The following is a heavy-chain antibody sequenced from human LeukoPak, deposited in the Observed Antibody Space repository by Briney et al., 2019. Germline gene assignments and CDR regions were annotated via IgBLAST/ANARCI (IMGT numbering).Heavy chain of an antibody. J-gene: IGHJ4*02. CDR1: GYTFTGYY. CDR3: AVDISSGWSFDY. CDR2: INPNSGGT. Sequence: ASVKLSCKASGYTFTGYYMHWVRQAPGQGLEWMGWINPNSGGTNYAQKFQGRVTLTRDTSISTAYMELSWLRSDDTAVYYCAVDISSGWSFDYWGQGTLVPVSS. V-gene: IGHV1-2*02. D-gene: IGHD6-19*01.